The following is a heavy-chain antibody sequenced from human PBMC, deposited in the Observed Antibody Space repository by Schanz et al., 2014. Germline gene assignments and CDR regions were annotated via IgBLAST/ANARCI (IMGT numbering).Heavy chain of an antibody. CDR1: GFTFSDYY. Sequence: QVQLVESGGGLVKPGGSLRLSCAASGFTFSDYYMSWIRQAPGKGLEWVSYISGTTTYTNYADSVKGRFTISRDNAKNSLFLQMNRLRAEDTAVYYCASPSGYSDYGTYFDFWGQGTLVTVSS. CDR3: ASPSGYSDYGTYFDF. V-gene: IGHV3-11*06. J-gene: IGHJ4*02. D-gene: IGHD5-12*01. CDR2: ISGTTTYT.